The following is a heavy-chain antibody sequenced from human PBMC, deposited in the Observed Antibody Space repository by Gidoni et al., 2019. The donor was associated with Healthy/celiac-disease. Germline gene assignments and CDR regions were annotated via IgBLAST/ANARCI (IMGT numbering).Heavy chain of an antibody. V-gene: IGHV1-69*01. CDR1: GGTFRSYA. Sequence: QVQLVQSGAEVKKPGSSVTVSCKASGGTFRSYAISWVRQAPGQGLEWMGGIIPIFGTANYAQKFQGRVTITADESTSTAYMELSSLRSEDTAVYYCARRGAVAGLPYFDYWGQGTLVTVSS. CDR2: IIPIFGTA. J-gene: IGHJ4*02. CDR3: ARRGAVAGLPYFDY. D-gene: IGHD6-19*01.